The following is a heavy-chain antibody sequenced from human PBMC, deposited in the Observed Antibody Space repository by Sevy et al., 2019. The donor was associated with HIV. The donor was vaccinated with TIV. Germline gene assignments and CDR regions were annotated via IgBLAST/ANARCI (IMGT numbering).Heavy chain of an antibody. Sequence: GGSLRLSCAASGFTFSSYSMNWVRQAPGKGLEWVSSISSSSGYIYYADSVKGRFTISRDNAKNSLYLQMNSLRAEDRAVYYCGRDVGYGREGYWGQGTLVTVSS. J-gene: IGHJ4*02. V-gene: IGHV3-21*01. CDR2: ISSSSGYI. D-gene: IGHD5-18*01. CDR3: GRDVGYGREGY. CDR1: GFTFSSYS.